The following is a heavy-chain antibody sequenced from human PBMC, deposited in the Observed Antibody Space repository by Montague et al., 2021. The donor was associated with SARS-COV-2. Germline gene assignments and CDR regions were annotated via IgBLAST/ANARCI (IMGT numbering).Heavy chain of an antibody. Sequence: LVKPTQTLTLTCTVSGGSISSSSYYWGWIRQPPGKGLEWIGSIYYSGSTSYNPSLKSRVTMSVDTSKNQFSLKLSSVTAADTAVYYCARHRWSLTYFDYWGQGTLVTVSS. D-gene: IGHD1-20*01. V-gene: IGHV4-39*01. J-gene: IGHJ4*02. CDR3: ARHRWSLTYFDY. CDR1: GGSISSSSYY. CDR2: IYYSGST.